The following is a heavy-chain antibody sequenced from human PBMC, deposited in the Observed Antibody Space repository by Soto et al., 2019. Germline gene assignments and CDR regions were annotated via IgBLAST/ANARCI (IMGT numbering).Heavy chain of an antibody. CDR1: GFTFNRHA. CDR2: LSDSGGSI. Sequence: ESGGGLVPPGGSLRLSCTASGFTFNRHAMTWVRQAPGKGLEWVSGLSDSGGSIYYADSVKGRFTISRDNSMNTLYLQMNTLRAEDTAVYYCAKVSSAWYAGFFDLWGQGTLVTVSS. D-gene: IGHD2-8*01. CDR3: AKVSSAWYAGFFDL. V-gene: IGHV3-23*01. J-gene: IGHJ4*02.